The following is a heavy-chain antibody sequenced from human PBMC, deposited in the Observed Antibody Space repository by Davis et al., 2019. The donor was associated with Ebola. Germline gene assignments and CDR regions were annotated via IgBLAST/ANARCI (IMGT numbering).Heavy chain of an antibody. V-gene: IGHV1-46*01. CDR2: INPSGGST. J-gene: IGHJ4*02. CDR3: ARGRSLFDY. Sequence: AASVKVSCKASGGTFSSYAISWVRQAPGQGLEWMGIINPSGGSTTYAQKFQGRVTMTRDTSTNTLYMELSSLTSGDTAVYYCARGRSLFDYWGQGTLVTVSS. D-gene: IGHD4-17*01. CDR1: GGTFSSYA.